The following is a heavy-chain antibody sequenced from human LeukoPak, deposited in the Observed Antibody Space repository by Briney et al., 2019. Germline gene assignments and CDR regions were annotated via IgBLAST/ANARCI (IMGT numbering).Heavy chain of an antibody. CDR2: IYYSGST. V-gene: IGHV4-59*08. CDR3: ARHSYYDSSGYSDY. Sequence: PSETLSLTCAVYGGSFSGYYWSWIRQPPGKGLEWIGYIYYSGSTNYNPSLKSRVTISVDTSKSQFSLKLSSVTAADTAVYYCARHSYYDSSGYSDYWGQGTLVTVSS. J-gene: IGHJ4*02. D-gene: IGHD3-22*01. CDR1: GGSFSGYY.